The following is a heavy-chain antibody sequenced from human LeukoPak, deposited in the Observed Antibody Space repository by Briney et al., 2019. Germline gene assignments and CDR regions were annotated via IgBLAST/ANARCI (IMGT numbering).Heavy chain of an antibody. CDR2: INPNSGGT. V-gene: IGHV1-2*02. CDR1: GYTFTGYY. J-gene: IGHJ4*02. CDR3: ARARFLEWLPHFDY. Sequence: ASVKVSCKASGYTFTGYYMHLVRQAPGQGLDWMGWINPNSGGTNYAQKFQGRVTMTRDTSISTAYMELSRLRSDDTAVYYCARARFLEWLPHFDYWGQGTLVTVSS. D-gene: IGHD3-3*01.